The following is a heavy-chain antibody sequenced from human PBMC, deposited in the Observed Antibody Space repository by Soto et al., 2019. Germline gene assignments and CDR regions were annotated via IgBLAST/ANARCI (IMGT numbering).Heavy chain of an antibody. J-gene: IGHJ6*02. CDR3: ARGVVAASTANYYFYGMDV. V-gene: IGHV3-33*01. Sequence: QVQLVESGGGVVQPGRSLRLSCAASGFTFSSYGMHWVRQAPGKGLEWVSVIWYDGSSKYYADSVKGRFTISRDNSKNTLYLQMNSLRAEETAVYYCARGVVAASTANYYFYGMDVRGQGTTVTVSS. CDR1: GFTFSSYG. CDR2: IWYDGSSK. D-gene: IGHD2-15*01.